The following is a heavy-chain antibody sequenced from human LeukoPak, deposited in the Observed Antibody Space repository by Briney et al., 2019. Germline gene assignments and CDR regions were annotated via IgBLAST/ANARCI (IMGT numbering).Heavy chain of an antibody. CDR3: ATSLQLWYHFDY. CDR2: INWDGTNT. J-gene: IGHJ4*02. Sequence: GGSLRLSCAASGGTTDDYGMSWVRQAPGKGLEWVSGINWDGTNTYYAESVKGRFTISRDSAEKSLYLQMNSLRAEDMALYYCATSLQLWYHFDYWGQGTLVTVSS. V-gene: IGHV3-20*04. D-gene: IGHD5-18*01. CDR1: GGTTDDYG.